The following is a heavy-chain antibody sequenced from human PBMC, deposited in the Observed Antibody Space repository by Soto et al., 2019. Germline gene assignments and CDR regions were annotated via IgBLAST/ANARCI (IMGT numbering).Heavy chain of an antibody. CDR3: AKDFRPVVLMVYAIRY. Sequence: PGGSLRLSCAASGFTFSSYAMSWVRQAPGKGLEWVSAISGSGGSTYYADSVKGRFTISRDNSKNTLYLQMNSLRAEDTAVYYCAKDFRPVVLMVYAIRYWGQGTLVTVSS. CDR1: GFTFSSYA. D-gene: IGHD2-8*01. CDR2: ISGSGGST. V-gene: IGHV3-23*01. J-gene: IGHJ4*02.